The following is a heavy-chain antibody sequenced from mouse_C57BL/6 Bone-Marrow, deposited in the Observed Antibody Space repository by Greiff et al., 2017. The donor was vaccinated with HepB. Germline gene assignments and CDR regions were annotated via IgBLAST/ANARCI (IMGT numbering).Heavy chain of an antibody. Sequence: QVQLQQPGAELVRPGSSVKLSCKASGYTFTSYWMDWVKQRPGQGLEWIGNIYPSDSETHYNQKFKDKATLTVDKSSSTAYMQLSSLTSEDSAAYYCARMNAMDYWGQGTSVTVSS. J-gene: IGHJ4*01. CDR2: IYPSDSET. V-gene: IGHV1-61*01. CDR1: GYTFTSYW. CDR3: ARMNAMDY.